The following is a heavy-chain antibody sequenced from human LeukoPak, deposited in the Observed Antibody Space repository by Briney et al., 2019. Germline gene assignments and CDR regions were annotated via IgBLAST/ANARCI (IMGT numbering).Heavy chain of an antibody. D-gene: IGHD3-10*01. Sequence: RTSDTLSLTCIVSGRSISSGSYYWSWIRQPAGKGLEWIGRIYSTGSTSYNPSLKSRVTISVDTSKNQFSLKLSSMTAADTAVYYCAGIGWYFDLWGRGTLVTVSS. J-gene: IGHJ2*01. V-gene: IGHV4-61*02. CDR2: IYSTGST. CDR3: AGIGWYFDL. CDR1: GRSISSGSYY.